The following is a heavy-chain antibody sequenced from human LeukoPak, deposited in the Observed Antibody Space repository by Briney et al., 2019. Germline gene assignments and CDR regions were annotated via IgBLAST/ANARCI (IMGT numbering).Heavy chain of an antibody. V-gene: IGHV3-33*06. CDR3: AKETFSSGWYYFDY. Sequence: GRSLRLSCAASGFTFSSYGMHWVRQAPGKGLEWVAVIWYDGSNKYYADSVKGRFTISRDNSKNTLYLQMNSLRAEDTAVYCCAKETFSSGWYYFDYWGQGTLVTVSS. J-gene: IGHJ4*02. CDR2: IWYDGSNK. CDR1: GFTFSSYG. D-gene: IGHD6-19*01.